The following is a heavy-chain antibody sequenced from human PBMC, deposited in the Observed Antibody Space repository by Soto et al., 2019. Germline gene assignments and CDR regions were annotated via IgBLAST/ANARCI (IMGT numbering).Heavy chain of an antibody. V-gene: IGHV1-2*02. CDR1: GYTFTGYY. J-gene: IGHJ5*02. D-gene: IGHD3-3*01. Sequence: ASVKVSCKASGYTFTGYYMHWVQQAPGQGLEWMGWINPNSGDTKYAQKFQDRVTMTRDTSISTAYMELSRLRSDDTAVYYCARGGGTILAPLPWGQGTLVTVSS. CDR2: INPNSGDT. CDR3: ARGGGTILAPLP.